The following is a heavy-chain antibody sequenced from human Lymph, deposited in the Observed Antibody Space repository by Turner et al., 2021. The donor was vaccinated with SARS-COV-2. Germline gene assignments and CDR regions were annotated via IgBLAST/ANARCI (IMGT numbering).Heavy chain of an antibody. Sequence: QVQLQESGPGLVKPSGTLSLTCAVSGGSISSSNWWSWVRQPPGKGLEWIGEIYHSGNANYNTSIKSRVTISVDKSKNQFSLKLSSVTAADTAVYYCATKYCSGGSCSYFDYWGQGTLVTVSS. J-gene: IGHJ4*02. CDR1: GGSISSSNW. V-gene: IGHV4-4*02. D-gene: IGHD2-15*01. CDR2: IYHSGNA. CDR3: ATKYCSGGSCSYFDY.